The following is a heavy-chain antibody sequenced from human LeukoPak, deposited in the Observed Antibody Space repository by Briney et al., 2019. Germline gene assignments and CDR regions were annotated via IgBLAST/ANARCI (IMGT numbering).Heavy chain of an antibody. J-gene: IGHJ4*02. CDR2: IYHSGST. CDR3: ARGPSIQLWFYFDY. CDR1: GGSISSSNW. Sequence: SETLSLTCAVSGGSISSSNWWSWVRQPPWKGLEWIGEIYHSGSTNYNPSLKSRVTISVDKSKNQFSLKLSSVTAADTAVYYCARGPSIQLWFYFDYWGQGTLVTVSS. D-gene: IGHD5-18*01. V-gene: IGHV4-4*02.